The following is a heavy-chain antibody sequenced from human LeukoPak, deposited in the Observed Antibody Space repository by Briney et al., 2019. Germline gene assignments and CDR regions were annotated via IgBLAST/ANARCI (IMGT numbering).Heavy chain of an antibody. CDR1: GFTFRNYW. CDR2: IKQDGSGT. D-gene: IGHD3-3*01. J-gene: IGHJ4*02. Sequence: GGSLRLSCAASGFTFRNYWMSWVRQAPGKGLEWVANIKQDGSGTYYLDSVKGRFTISRDNAKDSLYLQMNSLRAEDTAVYYCARGRFGVATYWGQGTLVTVSS. V-gene: IGHV3-7*03. CDR3: ARGRFGVATY.